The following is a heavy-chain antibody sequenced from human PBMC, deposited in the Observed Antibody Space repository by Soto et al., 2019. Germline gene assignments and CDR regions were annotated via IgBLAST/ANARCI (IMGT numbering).Heavy chain of an antibody. J-gene: IGHJ6*02. CDR2: ISSSGSPR. CDR1: GFIFNSYE. V-gene: IGHV3-48*03. CDR3: ARGTGGGGPTFSCYYYAMDV. D-gene: IGHD3-10*01. Sequence: PGGSLRLSCAASGFIFNSYEMNWVRQAPGKGLEWISYISSSGSPRYYADSVKGRFTISRDNAKNSLSLKIDSLRAEDTGLYYCARGTGGGGPTFSCYYYAMDVWGQGTTVTVS.